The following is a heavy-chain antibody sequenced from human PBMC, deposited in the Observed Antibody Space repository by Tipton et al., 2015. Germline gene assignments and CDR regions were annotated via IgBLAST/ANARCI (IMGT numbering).Heavy chain of an antibody. J-gene: IGHJ4*02. Sequence: GEALGRGTYNWTWIRQHPGKGLEWIGYIYYSATTYYNPSLKSRLTISLDRSKSHFSLQLSSVTAADTAVYYCARSGDTYFDYWGQGTLVTVSS. V-gene: IGHV4-31*02. CDR1: GEALGRGTYN. CDR3: ARSGDTYFDY. CDR2: IYYSATT. D-gene: IGHD5-18*01.